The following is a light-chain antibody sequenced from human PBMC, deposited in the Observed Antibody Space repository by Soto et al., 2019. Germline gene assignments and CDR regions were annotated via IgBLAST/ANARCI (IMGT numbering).Light chain of an antibody. Sequence: QSALTQPPSVSGTPGQRVSISCSGASSTFANNYVHWYQQVPGAAPKLLMYRTDQRPSGVPERFSGSKSGTSASLTISGLRPEDEAQYYCAAYTGNWNGPVFGGRTKLTVL. CDR1: SSTFANNY. V-gene: IGLV1-47*01. CDR3: AAYTGNWNGPV. CDR2: RTD. J-gene: IGLJ2*01.